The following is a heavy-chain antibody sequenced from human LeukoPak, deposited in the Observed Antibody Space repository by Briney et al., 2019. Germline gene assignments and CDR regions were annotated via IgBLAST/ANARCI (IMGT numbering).Heavy chain of an antibody. J-gene: IGHJ4*02. CDR1: GFTSSTYS. D-gene: IGHD6-19*01. V-gene: IGHV3-23*01. CDR3: AKDKSSSSSGWYLSDS. Sequence: GGSLRLACAPSGFTSSTYSMRWVRQAPGKWMEWVAGITGNGGNRYYAGAGKGRFTISRENSRSRVYLQMTSLRAEDTALYYCAKDKSSSSSGWYLSDSWGPGKLVTVSS. CDR2: ITGNGGNR.